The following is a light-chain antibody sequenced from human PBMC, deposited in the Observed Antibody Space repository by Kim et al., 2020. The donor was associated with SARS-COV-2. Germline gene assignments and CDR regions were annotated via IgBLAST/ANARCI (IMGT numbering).Light chain of an antibody. CDR2: DVS. CDR3: CSYAGSYIWV. Sequence: GQAGTISGRGTSSVVGGYKFVSWYQQHPGKVPKLIIYDVSKRPSGVPDRFSGSKSGNTASLTISGLQAEDEADYYCCSYAGSYIWVFGGGTQLTVL. CDR1: SSVVGGYKF. J-gene: IGLJ3*02. V-gene: IGLV2-11*03.